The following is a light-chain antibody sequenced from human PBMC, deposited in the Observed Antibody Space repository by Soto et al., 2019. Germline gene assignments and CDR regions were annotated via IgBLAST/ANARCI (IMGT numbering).Light chain of an antibody. J-gene: IGKJ2*01. CDR2: KAS. CDR1: QTFSSW. V-gene: IGKV1-5*03. CDR3: QQYDTSPYT. Sequence: DIQMTQSPSTLSASVGDRVTITCRASQTFSSWLAWYQQRPGEAPNLLIYKASTLESVVPSRFSGSASGTEFTLTISSLQPDVVATYCCQQYDTSPYTFGQGTKLEIK.